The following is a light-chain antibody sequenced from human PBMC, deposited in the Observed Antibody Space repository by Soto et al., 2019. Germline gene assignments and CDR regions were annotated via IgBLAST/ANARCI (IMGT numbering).Light chain of an antibody. J-gene: IGKJ1*01. Sequence: EIVITQSPATLSVSPGERAALSCRASQSVRSNLAWYQQKPGQAPRLLIYGASTRETGIPARFSGSGAGTECTRTISSLQSEDVEVYYCQQYNNWTGTFGQGTKVDIK. CDR1: QSVRSN. V-gene: IGKV3-15*01. CDR2: GAS. CDR3: QQYNNWTGT.